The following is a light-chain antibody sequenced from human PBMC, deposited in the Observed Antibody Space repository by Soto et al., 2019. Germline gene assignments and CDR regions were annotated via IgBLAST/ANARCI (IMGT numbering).Light chain of an antibody. J-gene: IGKJ2*01. CDR1: QSVSTN. Sequence: EIVMTQSPATLSVPPGERATLSCRASQSVSTNLAWYQQKPGQAPRLLIYDASTRATGIPARFSGRGSGTEFTLTISSLQSEDFAVYYCQQYNNWPPYTFGQGTKLQIK. V-gene: IGKV3-15*01. CDR2: DAS. CDR3: QQYNNWPPYT.